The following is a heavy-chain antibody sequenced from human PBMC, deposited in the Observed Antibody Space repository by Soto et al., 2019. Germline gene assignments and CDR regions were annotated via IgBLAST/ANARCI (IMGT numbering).Heavy chain of an antibody. CDR2: INHSGST. CDR3: ARRAARPNYYYYYMDV. V-gene: IGHV4-34*01. Sequence: SETLSLTCAVYGGSFSGYYWSWIRQPPGKGLEWIGEINHSGSTNYNPSLKSRVTISVDTSKNQFSLKLSSVTAADTAVYYCARRAARPNYYYYYMDVWGKGTTVTVSS. D-gene: IGHD6-6*01. J-gene: IGHJ6*03. CDR1: GGSFSGYY.